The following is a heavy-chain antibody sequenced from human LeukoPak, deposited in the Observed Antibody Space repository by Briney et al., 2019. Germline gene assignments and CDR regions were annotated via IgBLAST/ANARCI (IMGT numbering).Heavy chain of an antibody. Sequence: PSETLSLTCTVSGGSVSSGSYYWSWIRQPPGKGLEWIGYIYYSGSTNYNPSLKSRVTISVDTSKNQFSLKLSSVTAADTAVYYCARDLYSSGWDWYFDLWGRGTLVTVSS. J-gene: IGHJ2*01. CDR1: GGSVSSGSYY. CDR3: ARDLYSSGWDWYFDL. D-gene: IGHD6-19*01. CDR2: IYYSGST. V-gene: IGHV4-61*01.